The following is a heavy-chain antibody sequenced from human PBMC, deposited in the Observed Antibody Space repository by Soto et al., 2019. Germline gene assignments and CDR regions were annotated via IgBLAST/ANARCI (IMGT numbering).Heavy chain of an antibody. CDR2: IYPSGSST. D-gene: IGHD6-25*01. CDR1: GYIFTNYY. J-gene: IGHJ4*02. V-gene: IGHV1-46*01. CDR3: ARGIAAAIHAGIDS. Sequence: ASVKVSCKASGYIFTNYYIHWVRQAPGQGLEWMGLIYPSGSSTSYTQKFQGRVTMTRDTSTSTVHMELSSLRAEDTAVYYCARGIAAAIHAGIDSWGQGTLVTVSS.